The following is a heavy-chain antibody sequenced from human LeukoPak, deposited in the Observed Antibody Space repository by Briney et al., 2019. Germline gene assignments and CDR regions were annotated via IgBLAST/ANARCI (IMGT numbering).Heavy chain of an antibody. CDR2: IKQDGSEK. CDR3: AKEGSFDYYYYMDV. J-gene: IGHJ6*03. D-gene: IGHD6-13*01. V-gene: IGHV3-7*01. CDR1: GFTFSSYW. Sequence: GGSLRLSCAASGFTFSSYWMSWVRQAPGKGLEWVANIKQDGSEKYYVDSVKGRFTISRDNAKNSLYLQMNSLRAEDTAVYYCAKEGSFDYYYYMDVWGKGTTVTVSS.